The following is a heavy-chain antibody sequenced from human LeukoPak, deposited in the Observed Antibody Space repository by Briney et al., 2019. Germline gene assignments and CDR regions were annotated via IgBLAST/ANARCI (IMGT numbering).Heavy chain of an antibody. D-gene: IGHD2-2*01. CDR3: ARGRTGAAALDF. V-gene: IGHV4-34*01. J-gene: IGHJ4*02. Sequence: SETLSLTCAVYGGSFSGHYWTWIRRAPGKGLEWIGEGTHTGSTNYNPSLKSRVTISVDTSKNQFSLKLTSVSAADTAVYHCARGRTGAAALDFWGPGTLVTVSS. CDR2: GTHTGST. CDR1: GGSFSGHY.